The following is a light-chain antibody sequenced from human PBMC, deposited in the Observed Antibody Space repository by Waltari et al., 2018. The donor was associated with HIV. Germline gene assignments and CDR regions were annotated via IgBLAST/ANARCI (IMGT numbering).Light chain of an antibody. V-gene: IGKV3-15*01. Sequence: EIVMTQSPATLSVSPGGRAALSCRDSQIVSSDLAWYQQKPGQAPRLLLYAASTRATGIPARFSGSGSGTEFTLTISSLQSEDFALFYCQQYNNWWTFGQGTKVEIK. CDR1: QIVSSD. CDR3: QQYNNWWT. J-gene: IGKJ1*01. CDR2: AAS.